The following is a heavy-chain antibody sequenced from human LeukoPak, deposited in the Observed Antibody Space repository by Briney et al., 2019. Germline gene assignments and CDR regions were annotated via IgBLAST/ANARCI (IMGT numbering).Heavy chain of an antibody. CDR1: GFTFRHFG. CDR3: AKVRFLDWLPDGPDAFDF. V-gene: IGHV3-33*06. J-gene: IGHJ3*01. CDR2: IWHDGSNK. Sequence: SLRLSCEASGFTFRHFGVHWVRQTGKGLEWVALIWHDGSNKYYADSVKGRFTISRDNSKNTLYLQMNSLRPEDTAVYHCAKVRFLDWLPDGPDAFDFWGQGTVVTVSS. D-gene: IGHD3/OR15-3a*01.